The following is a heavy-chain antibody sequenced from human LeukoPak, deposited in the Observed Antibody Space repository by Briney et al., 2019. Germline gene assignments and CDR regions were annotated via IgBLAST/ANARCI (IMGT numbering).Heavy chain of an antibody. Sequence: GGSLRLSCAASGFTFSSYGMHWVRQAPGKGLEWVAVIWYDGSNKYYADSVKGRFSISRDNSKNTLYLQMNSLRAEDTAVYYCARQGWGGNYFDYWGQGTLVTVSS. D-gene: IGHD3-16*01. CDR1: GFTFSSYG. J-gene: IGHJ4*02. V-gene: IGHV3-33*01. CDR3: ARQGWGGNYFDY. CDR2: IWYDGSNK.